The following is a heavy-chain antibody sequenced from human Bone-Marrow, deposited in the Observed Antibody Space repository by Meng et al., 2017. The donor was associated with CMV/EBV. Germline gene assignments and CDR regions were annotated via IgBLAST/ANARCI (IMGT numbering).Heavy chain of an antibody. J-gene: IGHJ6*02. CDR3: ARPNPLENYYYGMDV. Sequence: GESLKISCKGSGYSFTSYWIGWVRQMPGKGLEWMRMIFPGDSDTRYSPSLQGQVTISADKSITTAYLQWSSLKASDTAMYYCARPNPLENYYYGMDVWGQGTTVTVSS. CDR2: IFPGDSDT. CDR1: GYSFTSYW. D-gene: IGHD1-1*01. V-gene: IGHV5-51*01.